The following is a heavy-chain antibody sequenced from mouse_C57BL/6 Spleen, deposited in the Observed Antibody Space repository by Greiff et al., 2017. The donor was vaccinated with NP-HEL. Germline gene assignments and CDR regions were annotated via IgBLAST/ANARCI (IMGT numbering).Heavy chain of an antibody. Sequence: VQLQQSGAELVKPGASVKLSCKASGYTFTSYWMHWVKQRPGQGLEWIGMIHPNSSSTNYNEKFKSKATLTVDKSSSTAYMQLSSLTSEDSAVYYCARRVTTKDFDVWGTGTTVTVSS. CDR2: IHPNSSST. CDR3: ARRVTTKDFDV. V-gene: IGHV1-64*01. J-gene: IGHJ1*03. CDR1: GYTFTSYW. D-gene: IGHD2-1*01.